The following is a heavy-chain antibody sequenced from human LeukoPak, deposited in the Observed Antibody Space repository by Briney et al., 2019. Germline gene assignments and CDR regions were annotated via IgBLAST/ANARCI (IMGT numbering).Heavy chain of an antibody. CDR2: ISSSDTYI. CDR1: GFTFSSYS. Sequence: AGGSLRLSCAASGFTFSSYSMNWVRQAPGKGLEWVSSISSSDTYIYHADSVKGRFTISRDNAKNSLYLQMNSLRAEDTAVYYCAKAAGWPERMLGAFDIWGQGTMVTVSS. J-gene: IGHJ3*02. V-gene: IGHV3-21*04. CDR3: AKAAGWPERMLGAFDI. D-gene: IGHD2-15*01.